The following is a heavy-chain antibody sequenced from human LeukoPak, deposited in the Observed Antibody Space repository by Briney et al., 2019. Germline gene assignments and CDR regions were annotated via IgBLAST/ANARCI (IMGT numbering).Heavy chain of an antibody. J-gene: IGHJ4*02. Sequence: GGSLRLSCAASGFTFSTYGMAWVRQAPGKGLEWVSGISDRSGSTYYTDSVKGRFTIARDNSKDTLYLQMNSLRADDTAMYYCAKALSSGYIYSGGYYFDSWGQGTLVTVSS. CDR3: AKALSSGYIYSGGYYFDS. D-gene: IGHD3-22*01. CDR1: GFTFSTYG. CDR2: ISDRSGST. V-gene: IGHV3-23*01.